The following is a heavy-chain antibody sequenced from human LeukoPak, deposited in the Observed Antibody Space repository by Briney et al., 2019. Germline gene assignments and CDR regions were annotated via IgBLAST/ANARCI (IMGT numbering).Heavy chain of an antibody. CDR1: GFTVSSNY. J-gene: IGHJ2*01. Sequence: GGSLRLSCAASGFTVSSNYMSWVRQAPGKGLVWVSRINSDGSSTSYADSVKGRFTISRDNAKNTLYLQMNSLRAEDTAVYYCARARVGQYGDYGDWYFDLWGRGTLVTVSS. CDR2: INSDGSST. V-gene: IGHV3-74*01. CDR3: ARARVGQYGDYGDWYFDL. D-gene: IGHD4-17*01.